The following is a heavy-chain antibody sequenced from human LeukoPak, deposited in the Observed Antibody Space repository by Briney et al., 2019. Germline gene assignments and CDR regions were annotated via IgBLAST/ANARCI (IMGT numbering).Heavy chain of an antibody. D-gene: IGHD3-16*02. Sequence: SETLTLTCDGSGSSVNSDQYWGWMRPSPEAGLEWFGSVHQTGSPYYNPSLGSRVSLSIDSTKNSFSLRLTSVTAADTAVYYCAMLRLGELSLLANAYDIWGQGTMVVVSS. J-gene: IGHJ3*02. V-gene: IGHV4-38-2*01. CDR1: GSSVNSDQY. CDR3: AMLRLGELSLLANAYDI. CDR2: VHQTGSP.